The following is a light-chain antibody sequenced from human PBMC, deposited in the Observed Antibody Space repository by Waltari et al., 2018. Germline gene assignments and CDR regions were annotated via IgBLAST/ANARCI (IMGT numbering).Light chain of an antibody. J-gene: IGLJ2*01. CDR1: TSNMGAVHE. CDR2: DNH. V-gene: IGLV1-40*01. CDR3: QSFDNMLSGGVV. Sequence: QSVLTHPPSVSGPPGQRVTIPCSGSTSNMGAVHEVHWYQNLPGTAPILLIYDNHHRPAVALGLFAGAKSGPSASLAITGLQADDEADYFYQSFDNMLSGGVVFGGGTKLAVL.